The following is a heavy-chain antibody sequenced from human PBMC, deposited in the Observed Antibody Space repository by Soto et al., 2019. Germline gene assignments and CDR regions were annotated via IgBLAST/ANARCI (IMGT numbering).Heavy chain of an antibody. D-gene: IGHD5-12*01. CDR2: ISAYNGNT. V-gene: IGHV1-18*01. CDR3: ARQGRDGYNWSDLYYYYGMDV. CDR1: GYTFTSYG. Sequence: ASVKVSCKASGYTFTSYGISWVRQAPGQGLEWMGWISAYNGNTNYAQKLQGRVTMTTDTSTSTAYMELRSLRSDDTAVYYCARQGRDGYNWSDLYYYYGMDVWGQGTTVTVSS. J-gene: IGHJ6*02.